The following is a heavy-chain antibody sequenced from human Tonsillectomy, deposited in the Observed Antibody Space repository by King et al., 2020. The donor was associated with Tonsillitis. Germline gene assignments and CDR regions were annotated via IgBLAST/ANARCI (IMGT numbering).Heavy chain of an antibody. CDR3: ARGVVVTAIHDPFDI. V-gene: IGHV4-61*02. D-gene: IGHD2-21*02. Sequence: QLQESGPGLVKPSQTLSLTCTVSGGSISSGSFYWNWIRQPAGKGLEWIGRIYISGSTNYSPSLKSRVTISVDTSKNQFSLRLSSVTAADTAVYYCARGVVVTAIHDPFDIWGQGTLVTVSS. J-gene: IGHJ3*02. CDR1: GGSISSGSFY. CDR2: IYISGST.